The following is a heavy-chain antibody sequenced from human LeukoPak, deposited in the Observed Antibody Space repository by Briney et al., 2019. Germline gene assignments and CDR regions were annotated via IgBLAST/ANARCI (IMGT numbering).Heavy chain of an antibody. CDR3: ARARDAADYYFDY. V-gene: IGHV3-23*01. CDR2: ITGSGEST. J-gene: IGHJ4*02. Sequence: PGGSLRLSCAASGFTFSTYAMGWVRQAPGKGLDWVSTITGSGESTYYADSVKSRFTISRDNSKNTLSLQMNSLRADDTAVYYCARARDAADYYFDYWGQGTLVTVSS. CDR1: GFTFSTYA. D-gene: IGHD6-13*01.